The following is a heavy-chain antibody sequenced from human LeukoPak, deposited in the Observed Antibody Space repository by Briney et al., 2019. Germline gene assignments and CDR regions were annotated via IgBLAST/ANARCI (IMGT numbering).Heavy chain of an antibody. CDR3: AKVRTTGYSTFDY. Sequence: GGSLRLSCVASGFSFNTYAMRWVRQAPGKGLEWVSGFTTAGDTTHYADSVKGRFTVSRDNSKNTLYLEMNSLRADDTAVYFCAKVRTTGYSTFDYWGQGTLVTVSS. J-gene: IGHJ4*02. CDR2: FTTAGDTT. V-gene: IGHV3-23*01. CDR1: GFSFNTYA. D-gene: IGHD3-9*01.